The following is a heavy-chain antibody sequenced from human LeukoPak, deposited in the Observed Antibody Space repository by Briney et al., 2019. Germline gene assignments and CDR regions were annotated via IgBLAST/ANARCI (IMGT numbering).Heavy chain of an antibody. V-gene: IGHV1-2*02. D-gene: IGHD1-1*01. CDR2: INPNSGGT. CDR1: GGTFSSYA. J-gene: IGHJ4*02. CDR3: ARQNEFDY. Sequence: GASVKVSCKASGGTFSSYAISWVRQAPGQGLEWMGWINPNSGGTNYAQKFQGRVTMTRDTSISTAYMELSRLRSDDTAVYYCARQNEFDYWGQGTLVTVSS.